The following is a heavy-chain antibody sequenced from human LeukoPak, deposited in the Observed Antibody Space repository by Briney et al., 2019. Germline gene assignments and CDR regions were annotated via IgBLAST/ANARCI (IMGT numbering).Heavy chain of an antibody. V-gene: IGHV3-30-3*01. D-gene: IGHD3-22*01. CDR1: AFTFNNYA. CDR2: ISYDGSNK. Sequence: GGSLRLSCAASAFTFNNYAMHWVRQAPGKGLEWVAAISYDGSNKYYADSVKGQFTISRDNSKNTLYLQMNSLRAEDTAVYYCARGLFDSRPHYYYYGMDVWGQGTTVTVSS. CDR3: ARGLFDSRPHYYYYGMDV. J-gene: IGHJ6*02.